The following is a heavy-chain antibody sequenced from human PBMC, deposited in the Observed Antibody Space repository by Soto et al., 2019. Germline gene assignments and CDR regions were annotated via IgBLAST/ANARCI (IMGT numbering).Heavy chain of an antibody. CDR1: GYSFTSYW. V-gene: IGHV5-51*01. Sequence: GESLKISCKGSGYSFTSYWIGWVRQMPGKGLEWMGIIYPGDSDTRYSPSFQGQVTISADKSISTAYLQWHSLEAADTATYYCARRGLSTNCYIVDIPLDFRAQRTPVTGSS. CDR3: ARRGLSTNCYIVDIPLDF. D-gene: IGHD2-21*01. J-gene: IGHJ4*02. CDR2: IYPGDSDT.